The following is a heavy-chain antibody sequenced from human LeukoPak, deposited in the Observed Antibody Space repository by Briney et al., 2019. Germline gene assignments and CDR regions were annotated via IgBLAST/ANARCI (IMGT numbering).Heavy chain of an antibody. V-gene: IGHV1-8*01. CDR3: ARVSLWYDSSGYSLEDA. Sequence: AAVKVSCKASGYTFTSYDINWVRQATGQGLEWMGWMNPNSGNTGYAQKFQGRVTMTRNTDISTAYMELSSLRSEATAVYSCARVSLWYDSSGYSLEDAWGQGTTVTVSS. CDR1: GYTFTSYD. D-gene: IGHD3-22*01. J-gene: IGHJ6*02. CDR2: MNPNSGNT.